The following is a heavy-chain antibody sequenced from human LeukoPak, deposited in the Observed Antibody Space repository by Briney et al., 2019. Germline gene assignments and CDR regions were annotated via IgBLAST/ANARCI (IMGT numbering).Heavy chain of an antibody. J-gene: IGHJ4*02. CDR3: ARDMIGAAYYFDY. CDR2: IISSSSYI. V-gene: IGHV3-21*01. Sequence: GESLTLSCAASGFTFSSYSMNWVRQAPGKGLEWVSSIISSSSYIYYADSVKGRFNISRDNAKNSLYLQMNSLRAEDAAVYYCARDMIGAAYYFDYWGQGTLVTVSS. CDR1: GFTFSSYS. D-gene: IGHD3-16*01.